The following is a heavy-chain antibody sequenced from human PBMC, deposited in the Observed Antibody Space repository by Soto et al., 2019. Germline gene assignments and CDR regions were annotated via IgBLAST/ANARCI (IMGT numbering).Heavy chain of an antibody. CDR1: GFTFSNYY. J-gene: IGHJ4*02. CDR2: ISSSNTYT. D-gene: IGHD3-22*01. V-gene: IGHV3-11*03. CDR3: ARAHDRDGYYGDF. Sequence: PGGSLRLSCAASGFTFSNYYMSWIRQAPGKGLEWVSYISSSNTYTNYADSVKGRFTISRDNAKNSLYLQMNSLRDEDTAVYYYARAHDRDGYYGDFWGQGTLVTVSS.